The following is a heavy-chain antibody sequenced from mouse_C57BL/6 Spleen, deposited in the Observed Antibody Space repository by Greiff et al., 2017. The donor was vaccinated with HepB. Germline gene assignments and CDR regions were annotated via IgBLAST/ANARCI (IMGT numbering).Heavy chain of an antibody. CDR2: IHPNSGST. V-gene: IGHV1-64*01. CDR1: GYTFTSYW. Sequence: QVHVKQPGAELVKPGASVKLSCKASGYTFTSYWMHWVKQRPGQGLEWIGMIHPNSGSTNYNEKFKSKATLTVDKSSSTAYMQLSSLTSEDSAVYYCAREGTTVVADWYFDVWGTGTTVTVSS. CDR3: AREGTTVVADWYFDV. J-gene: IGHJ1*03. D-gene: IGHD1-1*01.